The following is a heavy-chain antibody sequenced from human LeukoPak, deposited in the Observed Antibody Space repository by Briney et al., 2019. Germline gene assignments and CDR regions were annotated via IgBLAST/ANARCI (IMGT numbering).Heavy chain of an antibody. V-gene: IGHV4-4*07. J-gene: IGHJ4*02. CDR3: ARDSGGNSKSFDC. CDR1: GGSISSYY. Sequence: PSETLSLTCTVSGGSISSYYWSWIRQPAGKGLEYIGRMYSSGSPNYNPSLKSRVTMSVDTSKNQFSLRLSSVTAADTAVYYCARDSGGNSKSFDCWGQGTLVTVSS. CDR2: MYSSGSP. D-gene: IGHD4-23*01.